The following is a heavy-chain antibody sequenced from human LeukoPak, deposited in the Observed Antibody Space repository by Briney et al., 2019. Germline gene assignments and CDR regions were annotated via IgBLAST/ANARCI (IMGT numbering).Heavy chain of an antibody. V-gene: IGHV3-30-3*01. CDR1: GFTFSSYA. CDR2: ISYDGSNK. Sequence: GGSLRLSCAASGFTFSSYAMHWVRQAPGKGLEWVAVISYDGSNKYYADSVKGRFTISRDNSKNTLYLQMNSLRAEDTAVYYCAKENRDYDFWSGYYRGVRYYFDYWGQGTLVTVSS. CDR3: AKENRDYDFWSGYYRGVRYYFDY. D-gene: IGHD3-3*01. J-gene: IGHJ4*02.